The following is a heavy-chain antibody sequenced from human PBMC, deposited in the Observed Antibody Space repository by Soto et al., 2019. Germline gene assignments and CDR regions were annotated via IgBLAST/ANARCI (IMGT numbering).Heavy chain of an antibody. CDR2: ISAYNGNT. D-gene: IGHD2-15*01. Sequence: QVQLVQSGAEVKKPGASVKVSCKASGYTFTSYGISWVRQAPGQGLEWMGWISAYNGNTNYAQKLQGRVTMTTDTSTSTAYMELRSPRSDDTAVYYCAREGYCSGGSCYSGYYYYYGMDVWGQGTTVTVSS. CDR1: GYTFTSYG. J-gene: IGHJ6*02. CDR3: AREGYCSGGSCYSGYYYYYGMDV. V-gene: IGHV1-18*01.